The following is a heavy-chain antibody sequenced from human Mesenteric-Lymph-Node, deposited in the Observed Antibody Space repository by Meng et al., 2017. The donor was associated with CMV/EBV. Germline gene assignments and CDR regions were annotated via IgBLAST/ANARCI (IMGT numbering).Heavy chain of an antibody. Sequence: GESLKISCAASGFTFSSYWMSWVRQAPGKGLEWVANIKEDGSDKYYVDSVKGRFTISRDNAKNSLYLQMNSLRAEDTAVYYCARGPRFVVVPAAINFWGQGTLVTVSS. CDR1: GFTFSSYW. V-gene: IGHV3-7*01. J-gene: IGHJ4*02. D-gene: IGHD2-2*01. CDR2: IKEDGSDK. CDR3: ARGPRFVVVPAAINF.